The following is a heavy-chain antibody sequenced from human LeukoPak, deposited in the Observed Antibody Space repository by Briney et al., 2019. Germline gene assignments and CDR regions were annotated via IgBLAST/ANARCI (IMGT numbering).Heavy chain of an antibody. D-gene: IGHD3-10*01. CDR3: AKSIGEPGWYFDL. CDR1: GFTFSSYA. V-gene: IGHV3-23*01. J-gene: IGHJ2*01. Sequence: GGSLRLSCAASGFTFSSYAMSWVRQAPGKGLEWVSTISGSGVSTYYADSVKGRFTISRDNSKNTLYLQMNSLRAEDTAVYYCAKSIGEPGWYFDLWGRGTLVIVSS. CDR2: ISGSGVST.